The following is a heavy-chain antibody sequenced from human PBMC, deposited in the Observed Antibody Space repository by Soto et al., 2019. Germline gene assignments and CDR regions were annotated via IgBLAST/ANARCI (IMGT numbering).Heavy chain of an antibody. CDR3: ANQERGSYFGY. CDR2: ISNDGSAD. V-gene: IGHV3-30*18. CDR1: GFTFNNYG. Sequence: QAQPVESGGSVVQPGRSLRLSCAASGFTFNNYGIHWVRQAPGKGLEWVAAISNDGSADYYADSVKGRFTISRDNPKNTVYLQMNNLKSEDTAVYSCANQERGSYFGYWGQGTLVTVSS. D-gene: IGHD3-16*01. J-gene: IGHJ4*02.